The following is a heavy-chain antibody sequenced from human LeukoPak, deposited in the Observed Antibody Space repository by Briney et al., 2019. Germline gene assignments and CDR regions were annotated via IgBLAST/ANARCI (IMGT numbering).Heavy chain of an antibody. CDR3: AHSLGLGYCSGGSCGFSLDY. J-gene: IGHJ4*02. CDR1: GFSLSTSGVG. CDR2: IYWDDDK. Sequence: SGPTLVNPTQTLTLTCTFSGFSLSTSGVGVGWIRQPPGKALEWLALIYWDDDKRYSPSLKSRLTITKDTSKNQVVLTMTNMDPVDTATYYCAHSLGLGYCSGGSCGFSLDYWGQGTLVTVSS. D-gene: IGHD2-15*01. V-gene: IGHV2-5*02.